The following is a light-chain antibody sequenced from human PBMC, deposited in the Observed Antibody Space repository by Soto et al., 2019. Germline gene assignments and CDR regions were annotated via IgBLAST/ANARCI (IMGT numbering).Light chain of an antibody. CDR1: LPISNY. V-gene: IGKV1-27*01. CDR3: QQYNSAPLT. Sequence: DIQMTQSPSSLSASVLYRVTITCRASLPISNYLAAYQQKPGKIPNLLIYAASTLQAGVPSRFSGSGSGTDFTLTISSLQPEDVAAYYCQQYNSAPLTFGGGTKVDIK. CDR2: AAS. J-gene: IGKJ4*01.